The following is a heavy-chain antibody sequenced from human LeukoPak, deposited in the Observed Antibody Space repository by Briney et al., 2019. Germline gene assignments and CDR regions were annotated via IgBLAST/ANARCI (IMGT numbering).Heavy chain of an antibody. CDR2: IYYNGNT. J-gene: IGHJ4*02. D-gene: IGHD2-15*01. CDR1: GASISSYY. V-gene: IGHV4-59*01. Sequence: SETLSLTCTVSGASISSYYWSWIRQSPGKVLEWIGYIYYNGNTKYNPSLKSRVTISVDTSKNQFSLKVTSVTAADTAIYYCARTTRYCSGGTCYGAVENFDYWGQGTLVTVSS. CDR3: ARTTRYCSGGTCYGAVENFDY.